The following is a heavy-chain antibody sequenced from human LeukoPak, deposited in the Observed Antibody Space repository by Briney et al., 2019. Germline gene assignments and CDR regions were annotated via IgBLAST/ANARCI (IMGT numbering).Heavy chain of an antibody. J-gene: IGHJ3*02. D-gene: IGHD3-22*01. CDR1: GFTFSSYA. V-gene: IGHV3-23*01. CDR2: ISGSGGST. Sequence: PGGSLRLSCAASGFTFSSYAMSWVRRAPGEGLEWVSAISGSGGSTYYADSVKGRFTISRDNSKNTLYLQMNSLRAEDTAVYYCAKDRGDFDYYDSSGYPGDIWGQGTMVTVSS. CDR3: AKDRGDFDYYDSSGYPGDI.